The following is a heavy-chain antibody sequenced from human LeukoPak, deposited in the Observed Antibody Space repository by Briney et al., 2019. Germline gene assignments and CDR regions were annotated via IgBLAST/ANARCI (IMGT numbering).Heavy chain of an antibody. CDR3: ARTLYYYGSGGHKGLGY. CDR1: GYTFTSYD. J-gene: IGHJ4*02. V-gene: IGHV1-8*01. D-gene: IGHD3-10*01. Sequence: ASVKVSCKASGYTFTSYDINWVRQATGQGLEWMGWMNPNRGNTGYAQKVQGRGTMTRNTSISTAYMELSSLRSEDTAVYYCARTLYYYGSGGHKGLGYWGQGTLVTVSS. CDR2: MNPNRGNT.